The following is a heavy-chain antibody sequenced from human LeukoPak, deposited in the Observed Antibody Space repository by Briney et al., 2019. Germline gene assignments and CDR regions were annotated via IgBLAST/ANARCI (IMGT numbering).Heavy chain of an antibody. CDR3: ARVLPLSHSAYVAYTGEGWFDP. V-gene: IGHV4-61*01. CDR2: IYYIGST. J-gene: IGHJ5*02. D-gene: IGHD4-17*01. CDR1: GYSISSGYY. Sequence: SETLSLTCTVSGYSISSGYYWDWIRQPPGKGLEYIGYIYYIGSTNYNPSLKSRVTISVDTSKNQFSLKLSSVTAADTAVYYCARVLPLSHSAYVAYTGEGWFDPFGQPILVTVSS.